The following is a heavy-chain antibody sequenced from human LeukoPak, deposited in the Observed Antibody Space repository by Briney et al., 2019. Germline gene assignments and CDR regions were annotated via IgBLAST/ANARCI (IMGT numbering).Heavy chain of an antibody. CDR2: INHSGST. CDR1: GGSFSGYY. J-gene: IGHJ4*02. CDR3: ARALAGTSDY. Sequence: PSEILSLTCAVYGGSFSGYYWSWIRQPPGKGLEWIGEINHSGSTNYNPSLKSRVTISVDTSKNQFSLKLSSVTAADTAVYYCARALAGTSDYWGQGTLVTVSS. V-gene: IGHV4-34*01. D-gene: IGHD6-19*01.